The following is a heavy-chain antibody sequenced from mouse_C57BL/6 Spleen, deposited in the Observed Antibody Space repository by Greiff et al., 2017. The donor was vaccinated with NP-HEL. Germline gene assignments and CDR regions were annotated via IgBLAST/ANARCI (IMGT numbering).Heavy chain of an antibody. CDR3: ARSWDGGYFDV. CDR2: IDPSDSYT. J-gene: IGHJ1*03. V-gene: IGHV1-50*01. D-gene: IGHD4-1*01. Sequence: QVQLKQPGAELVKPGASVKLSCKASGYTFTSYWMQWVKQRPGQGLEWIGEIDPSDSYTNYNQKFKGKATLTVDTSSSTAYMQLSSLTSEDSAVYYCARSWDGGYFDVWGTGTTVTVSS. CDR1: GYTFTSYW.